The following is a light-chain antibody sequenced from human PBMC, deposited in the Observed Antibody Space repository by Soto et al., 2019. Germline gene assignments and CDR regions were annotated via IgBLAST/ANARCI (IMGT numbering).Light chain of an antibody. CDR1: SSSKW. CDR2: DVS. V-gene: IGKV1-5*01. CDR3: QHTTDFT. J-gene: IGKJ2*01. Sequence: DIQMTQSPSTLSGPVGDRVTITCRSSSKWLAWYQKKPGKAPKLLIYDVSNLERGVPPRFSGSTSGAESTLTITGLQPDDLGTYYCQHTTDFTFGQGTKVDIK.